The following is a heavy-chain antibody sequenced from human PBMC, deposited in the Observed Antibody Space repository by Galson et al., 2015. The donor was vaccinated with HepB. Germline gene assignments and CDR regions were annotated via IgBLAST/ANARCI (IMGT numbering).Heavy chain of an antibody. CDR3: ARNTMPREYYFDY. V-gene: IGHV3-21*01. Sequence: SLRLSCAASGFTFSSYSMNWVRQAPGKGLEWVSSISSSSSYIYYADSVKGRFTISRDNAKNSLYLQMNSLRAEDTAVYYCARNTMPREYYFDYWGQGTLVTVSS. CDR2: ISSSSSYI. J-gene: IGHJ4*02. D-gene: IGHD2-2*01. CDR1: GFTFSSYS.